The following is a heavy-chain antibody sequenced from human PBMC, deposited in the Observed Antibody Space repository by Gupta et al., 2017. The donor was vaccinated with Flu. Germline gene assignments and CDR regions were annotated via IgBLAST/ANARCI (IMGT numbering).Heavy chain of an antibody. Sequence: EVQLVESGGGWLQPGGSLRLSCAASGFTFSGYEMNWVRQAPGKGLEWVSYISSSGSTIYYADSVKGRFTISRDNAKNSLYLQMNSLRAEDTAVYYCARFLPMSGEMATTTSYYYGMDVWGQGTTVTVSS. J-gene: IGHJ6*02. CDR3: ARFLPMSGEMATTTSYYYGMDV. D-gene: IGHD5-24*01. CDR1: GFTFSGYE. V-gene: IGHV3-48*03. CDR2: ISSSGSTI.